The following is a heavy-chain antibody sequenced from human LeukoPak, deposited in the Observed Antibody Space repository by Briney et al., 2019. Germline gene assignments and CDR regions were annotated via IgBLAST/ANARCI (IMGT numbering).Heavy chain of an antibody. Sequence: SQTLSLTCAIFGDSISSNSSWNWIRQSPSRGLEWLGRTYYRSKWYNDYVVSVKSRININPDTSKNQFSLQLNSVTPEDTAVYHCARGGQGDGYSADEAFDIWGQGTMVTVS. CDR2: TYYRSKWYN. J-gene: IGHJ3*02. CDR1: GDSISSNSS. V-gene: IGHV6-1*01. CDR3: ARGGQGDGYSADEAFDI. D-gene: IGHD5-18*01.